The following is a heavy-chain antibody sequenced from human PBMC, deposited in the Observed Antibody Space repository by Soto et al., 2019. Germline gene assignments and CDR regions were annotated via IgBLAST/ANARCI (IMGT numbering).Heavy chain of an antibody. CDR3: ARHVPPSAFDI. D-gene: IGHD2-2*01. V-gene: IGHV4-39*01. CDR1: GGSISSSSYY. Sequence: PSETLSLTCTASGGSISSSSYYWGWIRQPPGKGLEWIGSIYYSGSTYYNPSLKSRVTISVDTSKNQFSLKLSSVTAADTAVYYCARHVPPSAFDIWGQGTMVTVSS. CDR2: IYYSGST. J-gene: IGHJ3*02.